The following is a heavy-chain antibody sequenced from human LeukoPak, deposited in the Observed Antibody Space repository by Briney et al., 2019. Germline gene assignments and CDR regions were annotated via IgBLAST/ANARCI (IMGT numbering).Heavy chain of an antibody. CDR1: GFTFSSYW. CDR2: IKQDGSEK. Sequence: GGSLRLSCAASGFTFSSYWMSWVRQAPGKGLEWVANIKQDGSEKYYVDSVKGRFAISRDNAKNSLYLQMNSLRAEDTAVYYCARDDESSGWYPGPFDYRGQGTLVTVSS. V-gene: IGHV3-7*01. J-gene: IGHJ4*02. CDR3: ARDDESSGWYPGPFDY. D-gene: IGHD6-19*01.